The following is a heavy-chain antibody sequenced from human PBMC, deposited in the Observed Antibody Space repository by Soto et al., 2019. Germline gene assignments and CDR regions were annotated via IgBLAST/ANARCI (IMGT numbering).Heavy chain of an antibody. V-gene: IGHV3-74*01. CDR2: VNSDETSA. CDR1: GFTFSNYW. CDR3: AREVDGSWGFFHH. D-gene: IGHD6-19*01. J-gene: IGHJ1*01. Sequence: EVQLVESGGGLVQPGGSLRLSCAASGFTFSNYWIHWVRQVPGKGLVWISRVNSDETSANYADSVKGRFTISRDNAKNTGNLQMNSLRAEDTAVYYCAREVDGSWGFFHHWGQGTLVTVS.